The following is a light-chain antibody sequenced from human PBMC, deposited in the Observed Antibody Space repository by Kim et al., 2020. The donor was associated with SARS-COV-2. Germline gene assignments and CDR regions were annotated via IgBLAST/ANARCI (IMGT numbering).Light chain of an antibody. V-gene: IGLV3-1*01. CDR1: KLGDKY. CDR3: QAWDSSTVV. J-gene: IGLJ2*01. Sequence: SVPPGQTASITCSGDKLGDKYACWYQQKPGQSPVVVIHQDSKRPSGIPERFSGSNSGNTATLTISGTQAMDEADYYCQAWDSSTVVFGGGTQLTVL. CDR2: QDS.